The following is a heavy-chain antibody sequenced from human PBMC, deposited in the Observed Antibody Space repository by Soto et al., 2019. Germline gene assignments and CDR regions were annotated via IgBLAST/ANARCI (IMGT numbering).Heavy chain of an antibody. V-gene: IGHV4-61*01. Sequence: ILSLTCNFSGGSVSCGSSHWSWIRQPPGKGLEWIGFLYFSGSTIYNPSLKSRVTISVDTSKNQFSLNLTSVTAADTAVYYCARGPRIAARRGNWFDSWGQGTLVTVSS. CDR2: LYFSGST. CDR1: GGSVSCGSSH. D-gene: IGHD6-6*01. J-gene: IGHJ5*01. CDR3: ARGPRIAARRGNWFDS.